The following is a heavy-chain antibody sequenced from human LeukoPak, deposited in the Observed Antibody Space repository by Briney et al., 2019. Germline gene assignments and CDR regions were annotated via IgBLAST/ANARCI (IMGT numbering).Heavy chain of an antibody. D-gene: IGHD6-6*01. V-gene: IGHV4-59*12. CDR2: IYYSGST. CDR1: GASISSYY. J-gene: IGHJ5*02. CDR3: ARGGHFRIAARSTFDP. Sequence: SETLSLTCTVSGASISSYYWSWIRQPPGKGLEWIGYIYYSGSTNYNPSLKSRVTISVDTSKNQFSLKLSSVTAADTAVYYCARGGHFRIAARSTFDPWGQGTLVTVSS.